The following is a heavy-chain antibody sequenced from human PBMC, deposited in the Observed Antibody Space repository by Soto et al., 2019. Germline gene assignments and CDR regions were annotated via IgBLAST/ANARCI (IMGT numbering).Heavy chain of an antibody. D-gene: IGHD6-19*01. Sequence: QVQLVQSGAEVKKPGASVKVSCKASGYTFTGYYMHWVRQAPGQGLEWMVWINPNSGGTNYAQKFQGWVTMTRDTSISTAYVELSRLRSDDTAVYYCARGSAVAGLDYYYGMDVWGQGTTVTVSS. CDR1: GYTFTGYY. V-gene: IGHV1-2*04. J-gene: IGHJ6*02. CDR2: INPNSGGT. CDR3: ARGSAVAGLDYYYGMDV.